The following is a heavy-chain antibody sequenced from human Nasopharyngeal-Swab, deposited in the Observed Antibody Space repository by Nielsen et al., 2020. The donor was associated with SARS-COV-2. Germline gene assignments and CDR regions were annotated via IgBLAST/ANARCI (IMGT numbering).Heavy chain of an antibody. Sequence: GESLKISCAASGFTFSGYGMHWVRQAPGKGLEWVAVISYDGSNKYYADSVKGRFTISRDNSKNTLYLQMNSLRAEDTAVYYCARDMGATGVDYWGQGTLVTVSS. D-gene: IGHD1-26*01. CDR3: ARDMGATGVDY. V-gene: IGHV3-30*03. J-gene: IGHJ4*02. CDR2: ISYDGSNK. CDR1: GFTFSGYG.